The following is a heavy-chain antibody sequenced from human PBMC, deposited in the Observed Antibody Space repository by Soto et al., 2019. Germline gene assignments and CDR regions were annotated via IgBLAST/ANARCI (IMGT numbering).Heavy chain of an antibody. CDR2: IYTSGST. J-gene: IGHJ5*01. CDR3: ARGASRRDGYNFDS. CDR1: GDSISSYY. V-gene: IGHV4-4*07. D-gene: IGHD5-12*01. Sequence: WETLSLTCTVSGDSISSYYWSWIRQPAGKGLEWIGRIYTSGSTNYNPSLKSRVTMSVDTSKNQFSLKLSSVTAADTAVYYCARGASRRDGYNFDSWGQGTLVTVSS.